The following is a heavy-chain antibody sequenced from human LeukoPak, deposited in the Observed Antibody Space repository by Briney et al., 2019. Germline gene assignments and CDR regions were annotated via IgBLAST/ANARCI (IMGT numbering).Heavy chain of an antibody. V-gene: IGHV4-39*07. CDR3: ARDWR. CDR1: GGSISSSSYY. Sequence: SETLSLTCAVSGGSISSSSYYWGWIRQPPGKGLEWIGSIYYSGSTYYNPSLKSRVTISVDTSKNQFSLKLSSVTAADTAVYYCARDWRWGQGTMVTVSS. CDR2: IYYSGST. J-gene: IGHJ3*01.